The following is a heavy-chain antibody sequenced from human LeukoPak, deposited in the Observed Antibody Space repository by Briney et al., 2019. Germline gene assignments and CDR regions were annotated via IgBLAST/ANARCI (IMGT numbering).Heavy chain of an antibody. CDR1: GGSISSSSYY. V-gene: IGHV4-61*05. Sequence: SETLSLTCTVSGGSISSSSYYWGWIRQPPGKGLEWIGYIYYSGSTNYNPSLKSRVTISVDTSKNQFSLKLSSVTAADTAVYYCARGRDRLYYYYMDVWGKGTTVTISS. D-gene: IGHD3-10*01. CDR3: ARGRDRLYYYYMDV. J-gene: IGHJ6*03. CDR2: IYYSGST.